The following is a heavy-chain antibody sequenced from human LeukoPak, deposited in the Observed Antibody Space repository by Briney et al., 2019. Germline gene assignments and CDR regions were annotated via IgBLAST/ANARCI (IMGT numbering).Heavy chain of an antibody. Sequence: GGSLRLSCAASGFTFSDYYMTWIRQAPGKGLEWLSCISSGGYTIYYADSVEGRFTLSRDNAKNSLYLQMNSLRAEDTAVYYCARTAYYYDSSGYDDAFDIWGQGTMVTVSS. CDR1: GFTFSDYY. V-gene: IGHV3-11*01. D-gene: IGHD3-22*01. CDR2: ISSGGYTI. CDR3: ARTAYYYDSSGYDDAFDI. J-gene: IGHJ3*02.